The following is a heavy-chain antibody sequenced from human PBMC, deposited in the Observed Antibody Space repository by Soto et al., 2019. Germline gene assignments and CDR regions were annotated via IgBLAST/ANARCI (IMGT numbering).Heavy chain of an antibody. CDR2: FYNNGRT. V-gene: IGHV4-61*01. Sequence: SETLSLTCVVSGDAVSRVNFYWSWIRQPPGKGLEWIGHFYNNGRTKYSPSLKSRVTISADMSKNQFSLKLNSVTAADTAVYYCARDRVISGATFDYWGQGTLVTVSS. J-gene: IGHJ4*02. CDR1: GDAVSRVNFY. D-gene: IGHD2-2*01. CDR3: ARDRVISGATFDY.